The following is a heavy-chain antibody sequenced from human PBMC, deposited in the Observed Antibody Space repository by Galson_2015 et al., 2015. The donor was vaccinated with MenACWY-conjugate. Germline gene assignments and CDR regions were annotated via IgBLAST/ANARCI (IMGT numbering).Heavy chain of an antibody. J-gene: IGHJ3*02. CDR3: ARDSWVTTSTDVFDI. CDR2: ISSSGSTI. D-gene: IGHD4-17*01. CDR1: GFTFSSYE. V-gene: IGHV3-48*03. Sequence: SLRLSCAASGFTFSSYEMNWVRQAPGKGLEWISYISSSGSTIYYADSVKGRFTISRDNAKNSLYLQMSSLRAEDTAVYYCARDSWVTTSTDVFDIWGQGTMVTVSS.